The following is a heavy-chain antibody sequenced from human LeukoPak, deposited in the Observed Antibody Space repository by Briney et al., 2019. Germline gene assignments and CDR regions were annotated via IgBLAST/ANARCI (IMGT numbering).Heavy chain of an antibody. V-gene: IGHV4-59*05. CDR2: IYSSGST. CDR3: ARLALVGASRVVDY. Sequence: SETLSLTCTVSAGSISSHYWSWIRQPPGKGLEWIGSIYSSGSTYYNPSLKSRVTISVDTSKNQFSLNLSSVTAADTAVYYCARLALVGASRVVDYWGQGTLVTVSS. J-gene: IGHJ4*02. D-gene: IGHD1-26*01. CDR1: AGSISSHY.